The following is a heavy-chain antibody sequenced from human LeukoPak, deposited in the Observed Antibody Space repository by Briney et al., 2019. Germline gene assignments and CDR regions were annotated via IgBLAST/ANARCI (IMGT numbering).Heavy chain of an antibody. CDR3: AKAEDSGHIKGGAFDI. CDR2: IYYSGST. D-gene: IGHD5-12*01. CDR1: GGSISSYY. J-gene: IGHJ3*02. Sequence: SETLSLTCTVSGGSISSYYWSWIRQTPGKGLEWIGYIYYSGSTNYNPSLKSRVTISVDTSKNQFSLKLSSVTAADTAVYYCAKAEDSGHIKGGAFDIWGQGTMVTVSS. V-gene: IGHV4-59*01.